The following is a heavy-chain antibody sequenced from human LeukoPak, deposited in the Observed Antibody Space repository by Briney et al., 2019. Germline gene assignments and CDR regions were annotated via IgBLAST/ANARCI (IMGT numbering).Heavy chain of an antibody. J-gene: IGHJ4*02. CDR3: ETSVV. D-gene: IGHD2-21*01. CDR2: ISPSSDSI. V-gene: IGHV3-48*01. CDR1: GFTFSSYN. Sequence: GGSLRLSCAASGFTFSSYNMNWVRQAPGKGLEWVSYISPSSDSINYADSVKGRFTISRDNAKNSLYLQMNSLRAEDTAIYYCETSVVRGQGTLVTVSS.